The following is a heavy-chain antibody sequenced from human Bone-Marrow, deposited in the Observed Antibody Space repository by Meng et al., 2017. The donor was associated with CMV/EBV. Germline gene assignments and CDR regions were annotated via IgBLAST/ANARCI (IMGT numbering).Heavy chain of an antibody. D-gene: IGHD1-7*01. V-gene: IGHV4-59*01. CDR3: AREGLELRGRLWYFDL. CDR1: GGSISSYY. J-gene: IGHJ2*01. Sequence: SETLSLTCTVSGGSISSYYWSWIRQPPGKGLEWIGYIYYSGSTNYNPSLKSRVTISVDTSKNQFSLKLSSVTAADTAVYDCAREGLELRGRLWYFDLWGRGTLVTVS. CDR2: IYYSGST.